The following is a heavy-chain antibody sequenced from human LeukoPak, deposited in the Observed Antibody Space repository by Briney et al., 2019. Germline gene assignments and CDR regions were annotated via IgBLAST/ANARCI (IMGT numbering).Heavy chain of an antibody. CDR3: ARPIAAAGLFDY. Sequence: GASVKVSCKASGYTFTSYYMHWVRQAPGQGLEWMGIINPSGGSTSYAQKFQGRVTMTRDTSTSTVYMEPSSLRSEDTAVYYCARPIAAAGLFDYWGQGTLVIVSS. CDR1: GYTFTSYY. J-gene: IGHJ4*02. V-gene: IGHV1-46*01. D-gene: IGHD6-13*01. CDR2: INPSGGST.